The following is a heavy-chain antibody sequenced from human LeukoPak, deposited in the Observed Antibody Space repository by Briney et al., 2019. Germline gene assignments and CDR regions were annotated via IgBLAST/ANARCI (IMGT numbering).Heavy chain of an antibody. Sequence: GVSLRLSCTASAFTFSNYWMHWVRQAPGKGLVWVSQVRGDGTATVYADSVKGRFTISRDNAKNTVYLQMNSLRVDDTAVYYCARSGKPYGLDYWGQGTLVTVSS. CDR2: VRGDGTAT. D-gene: IGHD3-10*01. CDR1: AFTFSNYW. J-gene: IGHJ4*02. CDR3: ARSGKPYGLDY. V-gene: IGHV3-74*01.